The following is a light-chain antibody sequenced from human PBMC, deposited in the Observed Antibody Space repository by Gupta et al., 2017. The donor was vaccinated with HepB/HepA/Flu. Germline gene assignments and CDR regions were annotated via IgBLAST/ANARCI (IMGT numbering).Light chain of an antibody. Sequence: DIQMTQSPSTLSAFIGDRVTITCRASQSINIWLAWYQQKSGEAPKLLIYKASSLESGVPSRFSGSGSGTEFTLTISSLQPDDFATYYCQQYHTRAYTFGQGTKLEVK. CDR2: KAS. V-gene: IGKV1-5*03. CDR3: QQYHTRAYT. J-gene: IGKJ2*01. CDR1: QSINIW.